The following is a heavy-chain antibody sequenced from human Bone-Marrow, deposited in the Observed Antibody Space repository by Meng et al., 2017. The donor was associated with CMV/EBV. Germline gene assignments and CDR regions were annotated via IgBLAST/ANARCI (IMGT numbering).Heavy chain of an antibody. CDR3: ARETTARLDY. J-gene: IGHJ4*02. CDR1: GYTFTSYD. CDR2: MNPNSGNT. D-gene: IGHD6-6*01. Sequence: ASVKVSCKASGYTFTSYDINWVRQATGQGLEWMRWMNPNSGNTGYAQKFQGRVTMTRDTSTSTVYMELSSLRSEDTAVYYCARETTARLDYWGQGTLVTVSS. V-gene: IGHV1-8*01.